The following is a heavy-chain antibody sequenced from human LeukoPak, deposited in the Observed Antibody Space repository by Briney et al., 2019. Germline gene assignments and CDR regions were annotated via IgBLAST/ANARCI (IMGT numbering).Heavy chain of an antibody. V-gene: IGHV4-34*01. CDR1: GGSFSGYY. D-gene: IGHD4-17*01. CDR2: INHSGST. J-gene: IGHJ4*02. CDR3: ARGHMTTVTGIDY. Sequence: DPSETLSLTCAVYGGSFSGYYWSWIRQPPGKGLEWIGEINHSGSTNYNPSLKSRVTISVDTSKNQLSLKLSSVTAADTAVYYCARGHMTTVTGIDYWGQGTLVTVSS.